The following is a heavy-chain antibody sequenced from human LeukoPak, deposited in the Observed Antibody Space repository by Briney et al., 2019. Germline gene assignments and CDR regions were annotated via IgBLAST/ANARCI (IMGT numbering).Heavy chain of an antibody. CDR1: GGSISSGGYY. Sequence: SETLTLTCTVSGGSISSGGYYWSWIRQPAGKGLEWIGRIYTSGSTNYNPSLKSRVIISVDTSKNQFSLKLSSVTAADTAVYYCARSLNSGWYYFDYWGQGTLVTVSS. J-gene: IGHJ4*02. V-gene: IGHV4-61*02. CDR2: IYTSGST. D-gene: IGHD6-19*01. CDR3: ARSLNSGWYYFDY.